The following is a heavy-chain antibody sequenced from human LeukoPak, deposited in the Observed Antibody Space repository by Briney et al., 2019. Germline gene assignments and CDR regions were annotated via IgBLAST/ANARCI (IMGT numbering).Heavy chain of an antibody. V-gene: IGHV3-30-3*01. J-gene: IGHJ4*02. CDR3: AKDYYDSSGYLFDY. D-gene: IGHD3-22*01. CDR2: ISYDGSNK. Sequence: GGSLRLSCAASGFTFSSYAMHWVRQAPGKGLEWVAVISYDGSNKYYADSVRGRFTISRDNAKNTLYLQMSSLRAEDTALYYCAKDYYDSSGYLFDYWGQGTLVIVSS. CDR1: GFTFSSYA.